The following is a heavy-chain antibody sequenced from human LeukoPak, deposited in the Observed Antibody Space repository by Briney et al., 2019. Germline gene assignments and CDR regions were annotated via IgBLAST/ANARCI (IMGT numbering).Heavy chain of an antibody. Sequence: TGGSLRLSCAASGFTFDDYAMHWVRQAPGKGLEWVSLISWDGGSTYYADSVKGRFTISRDNSKNSLYLQMNSLRAEDTALYYCAKDADVDYGGGNAFDIWGQGTMVTVSS. V-gene: IGHV3-43D*03. J-gene: IGHJ3*02. CDR1: GFTFDDYA. CDR2: ISWDGGST. CDR3: AKDADVDYGGGNAFDI. D-gene: IGHD4-23*01.